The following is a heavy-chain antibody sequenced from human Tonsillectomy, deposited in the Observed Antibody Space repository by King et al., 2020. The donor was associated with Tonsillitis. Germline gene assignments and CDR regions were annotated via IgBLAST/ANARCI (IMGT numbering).Heavy chain of an antibody. Sequence: VQLVESGGGVVQPGRSLRLSCAASGFTFSSYGMHWVRQAPGKGLEWVAVISYDGSNKYYADSVKGRFTISRDNSKNTLYLQMNSLRAEDTAVYYCAKGDYYDSSGSSYYYGMDVSGQGTPVTVSS. J-gene: IGHJ6*02. CDR2: ISYDGSNK. V-gene: IGHV3-30*18. D-gene: IGHD3-22*01. CDR1: GFTFSSYG. CDR3: AKGDYYDSSGSSYYYGMDV.